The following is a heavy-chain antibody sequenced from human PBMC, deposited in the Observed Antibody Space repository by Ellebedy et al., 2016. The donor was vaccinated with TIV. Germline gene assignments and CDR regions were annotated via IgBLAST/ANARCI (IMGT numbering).Heavy chain of an antibody. V-gene: IGHV3-23*01. Sequence: GESLKISXAASGFTFSSYALSWVRQAPGKGLEWVSGISGSGGDTYYADSVKGRFTISRDNPRNTLYLQLNSLRAEDTAVYYCAKAAEARYYDILTGYPDYWGQGTLVTVSS. CDR3: AKAAEARYYDILTGYPDY. CDR2: ISGSGGDT. D-gene: IGHD3-9*01. J-gene: IGHJ4*02. CDR1: GFTFSSYA.